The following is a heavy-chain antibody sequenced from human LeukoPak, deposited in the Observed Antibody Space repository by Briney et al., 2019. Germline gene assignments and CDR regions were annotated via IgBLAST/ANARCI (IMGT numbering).Heavy chain of an antibody. D-gene: IGHD3-22*01. CDR3: ARHPPGDSSGYLPLDY. Sequence: GGSLRLSCAASGFTFSSYWMSWVRQAPGKGLEWVANIKQDGSEKYYVDSVKGRFTISRDNAKNSLYLQMNSLRAEDTAVYYCARHPPGDSSGYLPLDYWGQGTLVTVSS. CDR1: GFTFSSYW. J-gene: IGHJ4*02. CDR2: IKQDGSEK. V-gene: IGHV3-7*01.